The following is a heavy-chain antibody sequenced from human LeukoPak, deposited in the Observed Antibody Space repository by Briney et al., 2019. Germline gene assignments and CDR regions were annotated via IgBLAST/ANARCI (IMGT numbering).Heavy chain of an antibody. V-gene: IGHV3-23*01. CDR3: ATEYDY. Sequence: GGSLRLSCAASGFTFSNYAMSWVRQAPGKGLEWVSAISGSGDATYYADSVKGRFIISRDNSKNTLYLQMNSLRVDDTAVYYCATEYDYWGQGTLVTVSS. CDR1: GFTFSNYA. CDR2: ISGSGDAT. J-gene: IGHJ4*02.